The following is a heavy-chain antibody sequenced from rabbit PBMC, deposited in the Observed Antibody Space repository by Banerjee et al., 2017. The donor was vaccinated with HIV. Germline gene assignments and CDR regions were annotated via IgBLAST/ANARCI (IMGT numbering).Heavy chain of an antibody. CDR3: VRDGYASSSGYPYYFNL. CDR2: IYTGSGST. Sequence: QEQLEESGGDLVKPGASLTLTCTASGFSFSSNYYMCWVRQAPGKGLEWIGCIYTGSGSTYYASWVNGRFTISSHNAQNTLYLQLNSLTAADTATYFCVRDGYASSSGYPYYFNLWGPGTLVTVS. J-gene: IGHJ4*01. CDR1: GFSFSSNYY. V-gene: IGHV1S45*01. D-gene: IGHD1-1*01.